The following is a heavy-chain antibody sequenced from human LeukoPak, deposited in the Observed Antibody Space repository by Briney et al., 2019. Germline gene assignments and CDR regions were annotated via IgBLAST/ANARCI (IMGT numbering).Heavy chain of an antibody. CDR3: ARVPAHDSSGYYPFDY. V-gene: IGHV1-69*01. J-gene: IGHJ4*02. Sequence: SVKVSCKASGGTFSSYAISWVRQAPGHGLEWMGGMIPIFGTANYAQKFQGRVTITADESTSTAYMELSSLRSEDTAVYYCARVPAHDSSGYYPFDYWGQGTLVTVSS. D-gene: IGHD3-22*01. CDR2: MIPIFGTA. CDR1: GGTFSSYA.